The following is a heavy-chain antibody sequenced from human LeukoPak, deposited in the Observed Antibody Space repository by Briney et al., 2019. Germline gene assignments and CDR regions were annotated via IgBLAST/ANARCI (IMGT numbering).Heavy chain of an antibody. D-gene: IGHD3-10*01. Sequence: PGGSLRLSCAASGFTFSSYSVSWVRQAPGKGLEWVSAISESGGNTYYADSVKGRFTISRDNSKNTLYLQINSLRDEDTAVYYCATISWNYYNDLKPEKWFDPWGQGTLVTVSS. CDR2: ISESGGNT. CDR3: ATISWNYYNDLKPEKWFDP. V-gene: IGHV3-23*01. CDR1: GFTFSSYS. J-gene: IGHJ5*02.